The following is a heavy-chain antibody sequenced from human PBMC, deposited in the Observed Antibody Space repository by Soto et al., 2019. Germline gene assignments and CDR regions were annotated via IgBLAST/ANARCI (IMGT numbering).Heavy chain of an antibody. CDR1: GFTFSSYH. J-gene: IGHJ4*02. D-gene: IGHD5-12*01. CDR3: ARERREYSGYDSLTRDYYFDY. Sequence: GGSLRLSCAASGFTFSSYHMNWVRQAPGKGLEWVSSISSGSSYIYYTDSVEGRFTISRDNAKNSLYLQMNSLRAEDTAVYYCARERREYSGYDSLTRDYYFDYWGQGTLVTVYS. V-gene: IGHV3-21*01. CDR2: ISSGSSYI.